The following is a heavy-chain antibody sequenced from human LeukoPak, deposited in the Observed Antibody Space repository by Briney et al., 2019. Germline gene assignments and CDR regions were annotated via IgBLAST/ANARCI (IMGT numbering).Heavy chain of an antibody. CDR1: GGSISSSSYS. D-gene: IGHD4-17*01. V-gene: IGHV4-39*01. CDR3: ARKDYGDPAGANY. CDR2: IYYSGST. J-gene: IGHJ4*02. Sequence: PSETLSLTCTVSGGSISSSSYSWGWIRQPPGKGLEWIGSIYYSGSTYYNPSLKSRVTISVDTSKSQFSLKLSSVTAADTAVYYCARKDYGDPAGANYWGQGTLVTVSS.